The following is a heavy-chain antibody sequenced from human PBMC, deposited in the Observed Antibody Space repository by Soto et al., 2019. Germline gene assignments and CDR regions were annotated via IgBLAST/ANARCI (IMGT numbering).Heavy chain of an antibody. J-gene: IGHJ6*02. CDR1: GGSFTDYY. V-gene: IGHV4-34*01. CDR2: ISHSGAT. Sequence: PSETLSLTCAVYGGSFTDYYWTWIRQPPGKGLEWIGEISHSGATNYNPSLKSRVTISEDTSKNQVSLKVTSVTAADTAVFYCARGNRYYGMDVWGQGTTVTVSS. CDR3: ARGNRYYGMDV.